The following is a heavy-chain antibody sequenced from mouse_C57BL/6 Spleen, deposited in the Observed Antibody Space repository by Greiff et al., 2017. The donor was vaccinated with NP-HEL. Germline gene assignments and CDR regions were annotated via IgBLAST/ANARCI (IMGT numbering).Heavy chain of an antibody. V-gene: IGHV5-4*01. CDR3: ARDYSKEGYYFDY. Sequence: EVKVVESGGGLVKPGGSLKLSCAASGFTFSSYAMSWVRQTPEKRLEWVATISDGGSYTYYPDNVKGRFTISRDNAKNNLYLQMSHLKSEDTAMYYCARDYSKEGYYFDYWGQGTTLTVSS. D-gene: IGHD2-5*01. CDR2: ISDGGSYT. J-gene: IGHJ2*01. CDR1: GFTFSSYA.